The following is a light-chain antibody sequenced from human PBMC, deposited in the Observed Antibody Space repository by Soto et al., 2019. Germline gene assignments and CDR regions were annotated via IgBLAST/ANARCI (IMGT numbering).Light chain of an antibody. Sequence: DIQMTQSPSTLSASVGDRVTITCRASQSISSWLAWYQQKPGQAPKLLIYDASSLESGVPSRFSGSGSGTEFTLTISSLQPDDFASYYCQQYNSYPGLTFGGGTKVEIK. J-gene: IGKJ4*01. CDR2: DAS. CDR1: QSISSW. V-gene: IGKV1-5*01. CDR3: QQYNSYPGLT.